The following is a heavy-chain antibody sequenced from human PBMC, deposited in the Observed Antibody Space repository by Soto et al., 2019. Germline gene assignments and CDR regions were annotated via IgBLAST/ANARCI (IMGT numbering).Heavy chain of an antibody. J-gene: IGHJ4*02. CDR2: IYYSGNT. D-gene: IGHD3-16*01. V-gene: IGHV4-39*01. CDR3: ASTVLYGDFDY. Sequence: SETLSLTYNVSSASLSSITYYRSWIRQPPGRGPEWIGSIYYSGNTYYKPSLKSRGSISIDTSRNQFSLKLTSVTAADTGVYYCASTVLYGDFDYWGQGTLVTVSS. CDR1: SASLSSITYY.